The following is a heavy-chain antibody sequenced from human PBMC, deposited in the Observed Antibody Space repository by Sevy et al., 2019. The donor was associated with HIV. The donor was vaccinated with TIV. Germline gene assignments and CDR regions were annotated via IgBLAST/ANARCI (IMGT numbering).Heavy chain of an antibody. D-gene: IGHD2-15*01. CDR3: TTDPIGYCSGGSCPIDY. CDR1: GFTFSNAW. Sequence: GESLKISCAASGFTFSNAWMSWVRQAPGKGLEWVGRMKSKTDGGRTDYAAPVKGRFTISRDDSKNTLYLQMNSLKTEDTAVYYCTTDPIGYCSGGSCPIDYWGQGTLVTVSS. CDR2: MKSKTDGGRT. V-gene: IGHV3-15*01. J-gene: IGHJ4*02.